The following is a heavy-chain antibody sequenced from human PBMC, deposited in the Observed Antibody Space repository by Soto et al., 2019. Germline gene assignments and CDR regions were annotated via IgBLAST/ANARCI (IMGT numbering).Heavy chain of an antibody. V-gene: IGHV4-34*12. CDR3: ARERSDGWSDY. CDR2: IIYRGST. Sequence: PSETLSLTCAVYGGSFSDFSWSWIRQPPGKGLEWIGEIIYRGSTNYNPSLKSRVTISVDTSKNQFSLKLDSVTAADTAVYFCARERSDGWSDYWGQGTLVTVSS. CDR1: GGSFSDFS. D-gene: IGHD6-19*01. J-gene: IGHJ4*02.